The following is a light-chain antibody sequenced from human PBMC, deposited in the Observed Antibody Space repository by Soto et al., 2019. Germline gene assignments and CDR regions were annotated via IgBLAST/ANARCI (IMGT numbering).Light chain of an antibody. CDR1: QSVSYS. Sequence: EIVLTQSPATLSLSPGERATLSCRASQSVSYSLAWYQQKPGQAPRLLFYDASNRAAGTPARFSGSGSGTDFTLTISSLEPEDFAVYYCLQRSNWPYTFGQGTKLEIK. CDR3: LQRSNWPYT. J-gene: IGKJ2*01. V-gene: IGKV3-11*01. CDR2: DAS.